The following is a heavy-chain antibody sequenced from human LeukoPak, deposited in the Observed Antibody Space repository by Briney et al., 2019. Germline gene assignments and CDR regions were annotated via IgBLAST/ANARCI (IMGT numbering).Heavy chain of an antibody. Sequence: PSETLSLTCAVYGGSFSGYYCSWIRQPPGKGLEWIGEINHSGSTNYNPSLKSRVTISVDTSKNQFSLKLSSVTAADTAVYYCARDGYGGIDYWGQGILVTVSS. J-gene: IGHJ4*02. D-gene: IGHD4-23*01. CDR2: INHSGST. V-gene: IGHV4-34*01. CDR1: GGSFSGYY. CDR3: ARDGYGGIDY.